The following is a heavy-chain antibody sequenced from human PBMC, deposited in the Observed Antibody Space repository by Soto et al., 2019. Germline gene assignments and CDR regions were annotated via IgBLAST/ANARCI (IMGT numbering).Heavy chain of an antibody. J-gene: IGHJ4*02. CDR1: GISLSNARMG. D-gene: IGHD3-10*01. CDR3: ARSFRCVITYYFED. Sequence: QVTLKESGPLLVKPTETLTLTCTVSGISLSNARMGVSWIRKPPGKALEWLEHIFSNDEKSYSTSLKSRLTISKDTSKSKGVLTMTNMDPVDTATYYCARSFRCVITYYFEDCGQGTLVTVSS. V-gene: IGHV2-26*01. CDR2: IFSNDEK.